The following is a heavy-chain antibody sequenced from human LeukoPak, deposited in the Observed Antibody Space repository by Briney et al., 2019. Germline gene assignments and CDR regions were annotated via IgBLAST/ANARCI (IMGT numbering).Heavy chain of an antibody. V-gene: IGHV4-34*01. J-gene: IGHJ4*02. D-gene: IGHD4-17*01. CDR3: ALIFGDSSDFDS. CDR2: ITHHGST. Sequence: PSETLSLTCAVYGGSFSNYYLSWVRQPPGMGLEWIGEITHHGSTNYNPSLKSRVTISVDTSNKQFSLRLTSGAPADPALYYCALIFGDSSDFDSGGQGPLGPFSS. CDR1: GGSFSNYY.